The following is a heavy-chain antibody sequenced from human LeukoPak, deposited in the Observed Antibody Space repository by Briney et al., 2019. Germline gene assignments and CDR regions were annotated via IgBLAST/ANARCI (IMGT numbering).Heavy chain of an antibody. Sequence: GGSLRLSCAASGFTFSSHWMHWVRQAPGKGLVWVSRINSDGSSISYADSVKGRFTISRDNAKNTLYLQMNSLRAEDTAVYYCAKDQQQMAYVFGYWGQGTLVTVSS. CDR1: GFTFSSHW. J-gene: IGHJ4*02. V-gene: IGHV3-74*01. CDR3: AKDQQQMAYVFGY. D-gene: IGHD5-24*01. CDR2: INSDGSSI.